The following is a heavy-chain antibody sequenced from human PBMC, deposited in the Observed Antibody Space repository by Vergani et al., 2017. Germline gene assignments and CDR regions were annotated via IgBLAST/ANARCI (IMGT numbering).Heavy chain of an antibody. CDR2: ISYDGTEK. CDR1: GFSFGNYA. V-gene: IGHV3-30-3*01. D-gene: IGHD2-15*01. J-gene: IGHJ4*02. Sequence: QVKLEESGGGVVQPGRSLRLSCAASGFSFGNYAMHWVRQAPGKGLELVGVISYDGTEKKYADSVNGRFTISRDNSKKMMSLQMNSLRVEDTAVYYCAGGGKGIIMVVPSTHLWGQGTQVSVS. CDR3: AGGGKGIIMVVPSTHL.